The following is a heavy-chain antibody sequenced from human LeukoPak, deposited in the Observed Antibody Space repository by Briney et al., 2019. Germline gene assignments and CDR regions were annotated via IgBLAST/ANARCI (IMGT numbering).Heavy chain of an antibody. D-gene: IGHD7-27*01. J-gene: IGHJ4*02. CDR2: IGSSGGGI. CDR1: GFTFSTYT. V-gene: IGHV3-23*01. Sequence: GGSLRLSCAASGFTFSTYTMYWVRHPPGKRLEWVSIIGSSGGGIHYADSVKGRFTISRDNSKNALYLRMNSLRVEDTAVYYCAIDPNWGTHSWGQGVLVTVSS. CDR3: AIDPNWGTHS.